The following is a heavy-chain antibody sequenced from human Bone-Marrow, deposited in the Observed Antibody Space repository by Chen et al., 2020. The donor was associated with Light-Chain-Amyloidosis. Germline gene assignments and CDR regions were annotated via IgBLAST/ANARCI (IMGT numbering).Heavy chain of an antibody. J-gene: IGHJ4*02. V-gene: IGHV3-30*02. CDR3: VSPPPCRGVMPDY. CDR2: MRYDDRDK. D-gene: IGHD3-16*01. Sequence: QVQLVESGGGVVQPGGSLRLSCVASGFTFSTSAMHWVRQAPGKGLEWVAFMRYDDRDKYYADSVKGRFTISRDNSKNTLYLEMSSLRVEDTAVYYCVSPPPCRGVMPDYWGQGTLVTVSS. CDR1: GFTFSTSA.